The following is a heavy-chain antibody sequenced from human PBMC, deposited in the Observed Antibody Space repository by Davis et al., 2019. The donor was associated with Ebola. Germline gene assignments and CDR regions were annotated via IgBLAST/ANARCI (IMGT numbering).Heavy chain of an antibody. D-gene: IGHD6-25*01. CDR1: GFTFSSYW. J-gene: IGHJ6*02. CDR2: IKQDGSEK. CDR3: ARAVQGVAATVPYYFYGMDV. V-gene: IGHV3-7*03. Sequence: GGSLRLSCAASGFTFSSYWMSWVRQAPGKGLEWVANIKQDGSEKYYVDSVKGRFTITRDKSKNTVNLQMNSLRAEDTAVYYCARAVQGVAATVPYYFYGMDVWGQGTTVTVSS.